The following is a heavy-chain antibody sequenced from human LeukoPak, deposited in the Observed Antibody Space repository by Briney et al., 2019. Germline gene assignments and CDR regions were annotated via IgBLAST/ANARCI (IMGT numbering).Heavy chain of an antibody. CDR3: ASYADYYDSSGYYYSFDY. Sequence: ASVKVSCKASGYTFTGYYMHWVRQAPGQGLEWMGWINPNSGGTNYAQKFQGRVTMTRDTSTSTAYMELSSLRSEDTAVYYCASYADYYDSSGYYYSFDYWGQGTLVTVSS. J-gene: IGHJ4*02. V-gene: IGHV1-2*02. D-gene: IGHD3-22*01. CDR2: INPNSGGT. CDR1: GYTFTGYY.